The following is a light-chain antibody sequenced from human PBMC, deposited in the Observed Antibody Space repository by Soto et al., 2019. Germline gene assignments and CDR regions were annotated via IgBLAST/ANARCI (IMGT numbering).Light chain of an antibody. CDR2: SSN. CDR3: ASWDDSLDGPL. V-gene: IGLV1-44*01. CDR1: SSNLGSNT. Sequence: QSVLTQPPSASGTPGQRVTISCSGSSSNLGSNTVNWYQQLPGTAPKLLIYSSNQRPSGVPDRFSGSKSGTSASLAISGLQSEDEADYYCASWDDSLDGPLFGGGTKVTVL. J-gene: IGLJ2*01.